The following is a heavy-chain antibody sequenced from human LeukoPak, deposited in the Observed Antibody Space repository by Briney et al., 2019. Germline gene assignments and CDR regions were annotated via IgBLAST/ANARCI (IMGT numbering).Heavy chain of an antibody. Sequence: PSETLSLTCTVSGGSISSSSYYWGWIRQPPGKGLEWIGSIYYSGSTYYNPSLKSRVTISVDTSKDQFSLKLSSVTAADTAVYYCARDIPSHFYYGSGRDAFDIWGQGTMVTVSS. V-gene: IGHV4-39*07. J-gene: IGHJ3*02. CDR3: ARDIPSHFYYGSGRDAFDI. CDR2: IYYSGST. D-gene: IGHD3-10*01. CDR1: GGSISSSSYY.